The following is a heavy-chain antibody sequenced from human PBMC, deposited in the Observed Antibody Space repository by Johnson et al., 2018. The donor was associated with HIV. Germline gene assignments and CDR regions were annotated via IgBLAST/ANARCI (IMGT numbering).Heavy chain of an antibody. CDR2: IYSGGST. CDR3: ARAGARAFDI. J-gene: IGHJ3*02. V-gene: IGHV3-66*02. Sequence: EVQLVESGGGVVQPGRSLRLSCAASGFTVSSNYMSWVRQAPGKGLEWVSVIYSGGSTYYADSVKGRFTISRDNSKNTLYRKMNSLRAEDTAVYYCARAGARAFDIWGQGTMVTVSS. CDR1: GFTVSSNY. D-gene: IGHD1-26*01.